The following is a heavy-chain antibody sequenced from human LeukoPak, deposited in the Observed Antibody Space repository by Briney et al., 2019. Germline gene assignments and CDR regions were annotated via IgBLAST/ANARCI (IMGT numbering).Heavy chain of an antibody. CDR1: GYTFTGYY. D-gene: IGHD3-3*01. V-gene: IGHV1-2*02. Sequence: ASVKVSCKASGYTFTGYYMHWVRQAPGQGLEWMGWINPNSGGTNYAQKFQGRVTISVDTSKNQFSLKLSSVTAADTAVYYCASSLGVYYDLTFWGFDYWGQGTLVTVSS. CDR2: INPNSGGT. J-gene: IGHJ4*02. CDR3: ASSLGVYYDLTFWGFDY.